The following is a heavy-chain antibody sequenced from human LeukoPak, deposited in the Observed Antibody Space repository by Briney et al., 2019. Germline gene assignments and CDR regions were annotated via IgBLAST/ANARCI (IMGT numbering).Heavy chain of an antibody. V-gene: IGHV4-34*01. Sequence: SETLSLTCAVYGGSFSGYYWSWIRQPPGKGQEWIGEINHSGSTNYNPSLKSRVTISVDTSKNQFSLKLSSVTAADTAVYYCARGGYDFWSGYPLDYWGQGTLVTVSS. CDR1: GGSFSGYY. D-gene: IGHD3-3*01. CDR3: ARGGYDFWSGYPLDY. CDR2: INHSGST. J-gene: IGHJ4*02.